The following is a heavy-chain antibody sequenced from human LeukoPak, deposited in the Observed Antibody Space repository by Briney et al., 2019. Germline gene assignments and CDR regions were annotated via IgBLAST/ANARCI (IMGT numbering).Heavy chain of an antibody. D-gene: IGHD2-2*01. CDR3: ARDSRGEPDRPAPGVSWYYYYGMDV. V-gene: IGHV3-21*01. CDR1: GFTFSSYS. J-gene: IGHJ6*02. Sequence: GGSLRLSCAASGFTFSSYSMNWVRQAPGKGLEWVSSISSSSSYIYYADSVKGRFTISRDNAKNSLYLQMNSLRAEDTAVYYCARDSRGEPDRPAPGVSWYYYYGMDVWGQGTTVTVSS. CDR2: ISSSSSYI.